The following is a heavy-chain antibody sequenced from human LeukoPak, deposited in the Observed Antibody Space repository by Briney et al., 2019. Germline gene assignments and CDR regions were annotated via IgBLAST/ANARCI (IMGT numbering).Heavy chain of an antibody. CDR3: AKVGNNWDFDY. J-gene: IGHJ4*02. CDR1: GFTFRRYW. D-gene: IGHD1-1*01. Sequence: GGSLRLSCPASGFTFRRYWMRWLRQPPGKGLEGVANIKQDGSEKYYADSVKGRFIISRDNSKNTLYLQMNSLRAGDTAVYYCAKVGNNWDFDYWGQGTLVTVSS. V-gene: IGHV3-7*01. CDR2: IKQDGSEK.